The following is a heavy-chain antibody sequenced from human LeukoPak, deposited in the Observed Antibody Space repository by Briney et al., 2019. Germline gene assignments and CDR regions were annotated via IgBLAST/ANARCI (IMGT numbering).Heavy chain of an antibody. Sequence: PSDTRSLTCTFAGGSISNYYWSVIRHPPGRVLELIGYSYYSGSTNYNPSLKSRVTISVDTSKNQFYLKMSSVTDADTDVYYCERMAYNWNAEGYYFDYWGQGTLVTVSS. D-gene: IGHD1-20*01. CDR2: SYYSGST. CDR1: GGSISNYY. J-gene: IGHJ4*02. CDR3: ERMAYNWNAEGYYFDY. V-gene: IGHV4-59*07.